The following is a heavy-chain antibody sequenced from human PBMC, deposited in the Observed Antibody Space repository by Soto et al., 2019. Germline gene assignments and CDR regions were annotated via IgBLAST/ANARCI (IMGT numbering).Heavy chain of an antibody. CDR1: GFTFDDYA. Sequence: EVQLVESGGGLVQPGRSLRLSCAASGFTFDDYAMHWVRQAPGKGLEWVSGISWNSGSIGYADSVKGRFTISRDNAKNSLHLQMNSLRAEDTALYYCAKDSSSSSYYYMDVWGKGTTVTVSS. CDR3: AKDSSSSSYYYMDV. J-gene: IGHJ6*03. V-gene: IGHV3-9*01. CDR2: ISWNSGSI. D-gene: IGHD6-6*01.